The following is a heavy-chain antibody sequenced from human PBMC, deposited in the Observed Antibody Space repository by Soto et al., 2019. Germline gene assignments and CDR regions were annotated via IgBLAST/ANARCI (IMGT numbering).Heavy chain of an antibody. CDR2: IYYSGST. J-gene: IGHJ5*02. CDR1: GGSISSYY. V-gene: IGHV4-59*01. CDR3: ARAPTYCGGDCYPWFDP. D-gene: IGHD2-21*02. Sequence: KPSETLSLTCTVSGGSISSYYWSWIRQPPGKGLEWIGYIYYSGSTNYNPSLKSRVTISVDTSKNQFSLKLSSVTAADTAVYYCARAPTYCGGDCYPWFDPWGQGTLVTVSS.